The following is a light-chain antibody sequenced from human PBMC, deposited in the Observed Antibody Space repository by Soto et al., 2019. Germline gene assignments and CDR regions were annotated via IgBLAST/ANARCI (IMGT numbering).Light chain of an antibody. Sequence: DIQMTQSPSTLSASFGDRVTIXXRASQSISSYLNWYQHKPGKAPKIXIYGASSLQSGVPSRFSGSGAGTDFTLTISTLQPEDFATYYCQQSHSTPISFGQGTRLEIK. CDR1: QSISSY. V-gene: IGKV1-39*01. CDR3: QQSHSTPIS. CDR2: GAS. J-gene: IGKJ5*01.